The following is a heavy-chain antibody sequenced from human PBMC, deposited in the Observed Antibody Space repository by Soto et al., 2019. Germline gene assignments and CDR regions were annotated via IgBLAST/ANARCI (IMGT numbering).Heavy chain of an antibody. D-gene: IGHD3-16*01. CDR2: IYYSGTT. CDR1: GDSISTYGYY. V-gene: IGHV4-30-4*01. J-gene: IGHJ6*02. CDR3: AKDPGEPTNYYYYYGMDV. Sequence: SETLSLTYTVSGDSISTYGYYWSWFRQPPGGGLQWIGYIYYSGTTYYNPSLKSRVTLSMDTSKNQFSLRLSSVTAADTAVYYCAKDPGEPTNYYYYYGMDVWGQGTTVTVSS.